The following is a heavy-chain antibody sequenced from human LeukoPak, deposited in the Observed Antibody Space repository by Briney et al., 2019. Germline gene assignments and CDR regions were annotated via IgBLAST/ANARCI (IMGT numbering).Heavy chain of an antibody. V-gene: IGHV3-21*06. CDR1: GFIFSSYI. CDR3: ARDPWGSSSF. D-gene: IGHD6-6*01. J-gene: IGHJ4*02. Sequence: GGSLRLSCEASGFIFSSYIMNWVRQAPGKGLEWVSSISSSSDYIHYADSLKGRFTISRDNAKNSLYLQMNSLRAEDTAVYYCARDPWGSSSFWGQGTLVTVSS. CDR2: ISSSSDYI.